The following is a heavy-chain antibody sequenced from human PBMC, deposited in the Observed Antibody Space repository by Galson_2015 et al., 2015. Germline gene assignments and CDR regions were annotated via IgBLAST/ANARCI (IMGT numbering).Heavy chain of an antibody. CDR1: AFAFSIYE. J-gene: IGHJ6*03. Sequence: AASAFAFSIYEMNWIRQAPGKGLEWVSYITSTGDTTYYADSVKGRFTVSRDNAKNSLFLQMNSLRAEDTALYYCAKTTVAAGSSWYMDAWGKGTTVTVSS. D-gene: IGHD4-23*01. CDR2: ITSTGDTT. CDR3: AKTTVAAGSSWYMDA. V-gene: IGHV3-48*03.